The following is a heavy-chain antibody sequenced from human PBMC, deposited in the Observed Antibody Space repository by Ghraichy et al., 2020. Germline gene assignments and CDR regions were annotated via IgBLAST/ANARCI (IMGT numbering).Heavy chain of an antibody. CDR1: GFTFRTYS. CDR3: ARDSGRAGADDY. J-gene: IGHJ4*02. Sequence: GGSLRLSCAASGFTFRTYSMTWVRQTPGKGLEWISYIHYTSSLIYYADSVKGRFTISRDNAKSSLYLQMNSLRAEDTAVYYCARDSGRAGADDYWGQGTLVTVSS. V-gene: IGHV3-48*01. D-gene: IGHD4/OR15-4a*01. CDR2: IHYTSSLI.